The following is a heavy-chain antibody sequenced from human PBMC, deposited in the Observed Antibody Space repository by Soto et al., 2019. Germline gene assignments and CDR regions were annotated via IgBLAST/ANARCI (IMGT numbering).Heavy chain of an antibody. CDR1: GFTFSNYA. V-gene: IGHV3-23*01. CDR2: ISGGGDST. CDR3: AKRSLTPAAMRSPFDY. J-gene: IGHJ4*02. Sequence: EVQLLDSGGGLVQLGGSLRLSCAASGFTFSNYAMSWVRQAPGKGLEWVSTISGGGDSTYYADSVKGRFTISRDNSKNTLYLQVNSLRAEDTAAYYCAKRSLTPAAMRSPFDYWGQGTLVTVSS. D-gene: IGHD2-2*01.